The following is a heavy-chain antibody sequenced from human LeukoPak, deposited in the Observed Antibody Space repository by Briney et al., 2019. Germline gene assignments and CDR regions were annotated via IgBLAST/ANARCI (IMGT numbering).Heavy chain of an antibody. CDR3: AKGSGINHYHWIDP. J-gene: IGHJ5*02. V-gene: IGHV3-23*01. D-gene: IGHD1-14*01. CDR2: ISGGGGST. CDR1: EFIFSNYA. Sequence: GGSLRLSCAASEFIFSNYAMNWVRHAPGKGLECGSGISGGGGSTYYADSVKGRFTISRDNSKNTLYLQMDSLRAEDTALYYCAKGSGINHYHWIDPWGQGTLVTVS.